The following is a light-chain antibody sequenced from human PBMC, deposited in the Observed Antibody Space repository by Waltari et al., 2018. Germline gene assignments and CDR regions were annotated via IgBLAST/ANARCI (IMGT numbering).Light chain of an antibody. V-gene: IGLV2-23*01. Sequence: QSALTQPASVSGSPGQSITISCTGTSSDVGSYNLVSWYQHHPGKAPKVMSYEGSERTSWLSNRFSGSKSGNTASLTISGLQAEDEADYYCCSYAGSSPSVVFGGGTKLTVL. J-gene: IGLJ2*01. CDR1: SSDVGSYNL. CDR3: CSYAGSSPSVV. CDR2: EGS.